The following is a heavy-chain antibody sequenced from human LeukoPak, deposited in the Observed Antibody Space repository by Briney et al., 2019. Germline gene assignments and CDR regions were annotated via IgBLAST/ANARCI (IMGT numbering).Heavy chain of an antibody. V-gene: IGHV3-74*01. J-gene: IGHJ3*02. CDR1: GFTFSSDW. D-gene: IGHD1-26*01. CDR2: INSDGSSR. CDR3: ARGGSYLSAFDI. Sequence: GGSLRLSCAGSGFTFSSDWMHWVRQAPGKGLVWLSRINSDGSSRSYADSVKGRFTISRDNGKNTLYLQMNSLRAEDTAVYYCARGGSYLSAFDIWGQGTMVTVSS.